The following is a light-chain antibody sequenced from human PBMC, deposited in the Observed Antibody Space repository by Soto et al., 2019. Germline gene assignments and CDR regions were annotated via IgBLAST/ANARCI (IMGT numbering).Light chain of an antibody. Sequence: DIQMTQSPSSLASSVGDRVTITFLARQSISSYLNWYQQKPGKAPKLLIYAASSLQSGVPSRFSGSGSGTDFTLTISSLQPEDFATYYCQQSYSTLWTFGQGTKVDIK. V-gene: IGKV1-39*01. CDR3: QQSYSTLWT. CDR2: AAS. J-gene: IGKJ1*01. CDR1: QSISSY.